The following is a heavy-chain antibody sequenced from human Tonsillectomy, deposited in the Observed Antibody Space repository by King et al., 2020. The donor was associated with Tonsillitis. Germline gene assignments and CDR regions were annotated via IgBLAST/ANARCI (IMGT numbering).Heavy chain of an antibody. CDR3: ARDVSAWSGYYFDY. Sequence: VQLVESGGGLVQPGGSLRLSCAASGFTFSSNGINWVRQAPGKGLEWVSYISTTSSTMYYADSVRGRFTISRDNAKNSLYLQMNSLRAEDTAVYYCARDVSAWSGYYFDYWGQGILVTVSS. V-gene: IGHV3-48*04. J-gene: IGHJ4*02. CDR2: ISTTSSTM. CDR1: GFTFSSNG. D-gene: IGHD6-19*01.